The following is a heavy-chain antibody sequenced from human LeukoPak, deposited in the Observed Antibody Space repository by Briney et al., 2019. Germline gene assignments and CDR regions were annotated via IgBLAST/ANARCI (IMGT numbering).Heavy chain of an antibody. Sequence: ETLSLTCTVSGASISSFDWTWIRQPAGKGLEWIGLIYSSGSTIYNPSLKSRVAMSVDMTKNQLSLKLSSVTAADTAMYYCARKDGDYWGQGTLVTVSS. J-gene: IGHJ4*02. V-gene: IGHV4-4*07. CDR1: GASISSFD. CDR2: IYSSGST. CDR3: ARKDGDY.